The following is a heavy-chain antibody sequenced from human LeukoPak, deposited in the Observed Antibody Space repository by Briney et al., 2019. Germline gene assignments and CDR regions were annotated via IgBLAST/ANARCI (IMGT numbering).Heavy chain of an antibody. Sequence: GGSLGLSCAASGFTFSNYAISWVRQAPGEGLDWVSTIGGSGAKTFYADSVKGRFTISRDNSQNTVHLQMNALGAEDTAVYYCTKDPGLFTRGWDGNFWGQGTQVTVSS. V-gene: IGHV3-23*01. CDR1: GFTFSNYA. CDR3: TKDPGLFTRGWDGNF. J-gene: IGHJ4*02. D-gene: IGHD6-19*01. CDR2: IGGSGAKT.